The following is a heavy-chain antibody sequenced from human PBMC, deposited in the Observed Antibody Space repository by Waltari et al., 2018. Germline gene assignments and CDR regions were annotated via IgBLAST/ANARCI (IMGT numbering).Heavy chain of an antibody. D-gene: IGHD2-15*01. J-gene: IGHJ4*02. V-gene: IGHV4-38-2*01. Sequence: QLHLQESGPGLLKPSETLSLTCAVSGYSISGGDFWGWIRQPPGKGLEWNGSIYPGGDTYFNPSLKSRVTISVDKSKNQYSLNLRSMTAADTAVYYCARRGRLSSYFFDYWGQGTLVTVSS. CDR2: IYPGGDT. CDR3: ARRGRLSSYFFDY. CDR1: GYSISGGDF.